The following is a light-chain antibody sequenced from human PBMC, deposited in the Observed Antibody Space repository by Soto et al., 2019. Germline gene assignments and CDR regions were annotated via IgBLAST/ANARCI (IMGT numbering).Light chain of an antibody. J-gene: IGKJ4*01. Sequence: DIVMTQTPLSLSVTPGQPASISCKSSQTHLHSNGKTYLYWYLQKPGQPPQLLITGVSNRFSRVPDRFSSSGAETEFTLKISRVEVEDVGVYYFMQSVNLPLTFGGGTKVEIK. CDR3: MQSVNLPLT. V-gene: IGKV2D-29*01. CDR2: GVS. CDR1: QTHLHSNGKTY.